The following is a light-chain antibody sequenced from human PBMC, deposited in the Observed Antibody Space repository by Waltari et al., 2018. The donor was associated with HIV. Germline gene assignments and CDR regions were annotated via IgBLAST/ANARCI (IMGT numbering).Light chain of an antibody. Sequence: QSALTQPASVSGSPGQSITISCTGTSSDVGGYNYVSWYQPHPGKAPKLMIYEVSNRPSGVSNRFAVSKSGNAASLTSSGLQAEDEADYYCSSYTSSSPWVFGTGTKVTVL. V-gene: IGLV2-14*01. CDR3: SSYTSSSPWV. CDR2: EVS. CDR1: SSDVGGYNY. J-gene: IGLJ1*01.